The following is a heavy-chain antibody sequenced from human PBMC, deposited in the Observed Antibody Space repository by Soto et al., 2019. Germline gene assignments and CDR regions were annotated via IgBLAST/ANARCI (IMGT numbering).Heavy chain of an antibody. J-gene: IGHJ5*02. CDR3: ARELLVPAATPVWWFDP. D-gene: IGHD2-2*01. Sequence: QVQLVQSGAEVKKPGASVKVSCKASGYTFTSYGISWVRQAPGQGLEWMGWISAYNGNTNYAQKLHGRVTMTTDTSTSTAYMELRSLRSDDTAVYYCARELLVPAATPVWWFDPWGQGTLVTVSS. CDR2: ISAYNGNT. CDR1: GYTFTSYG. V-gene: IGHV1-18*01.